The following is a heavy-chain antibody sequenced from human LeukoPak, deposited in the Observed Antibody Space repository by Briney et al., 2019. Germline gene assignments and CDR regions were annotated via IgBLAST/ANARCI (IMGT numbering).Heavy chain of an antibody. CDR3: ARHGKYCSGSHYFDF. V-gene: IGHV5-51*01. Sequence: GESLKISCEASGFSFTSNWIAWVRQMPGKGLEWLGIIYPDDSDTRYSPSFQGQVTISADKSISTAYLQWSSLKASDTAMYYCARHGKYCSGSHYFDFWGQGTLVTVSS. J-gene: IGHJ4*02. CDR2: IYPDDSDT. D-gene: IGHD6-19*01. CDR1: GFSFTSNW.